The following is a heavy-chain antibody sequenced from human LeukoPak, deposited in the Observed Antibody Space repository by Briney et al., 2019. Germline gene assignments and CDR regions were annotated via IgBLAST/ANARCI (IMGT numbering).Heavy chain of an antibody. J-gene: IGHJ4*02. CDR2: ISSSGSTI. CDR3: ARPTTYYYDSSGYYGY. CDR1: VFTFSDYY. V-gene: IGHV3-11*01. D-gene: IGHD3-22*01. Sequence: PGGSLRLSCAASVFTFSDYYMSWIRQSPGKGLEWVSYISSSGSTIYYTDSVKGRFTISRDNAKNSLYLQMNSLRAEDTAVYYCARPTTYYYDSSGYYGYWGQGTLVTVSS.